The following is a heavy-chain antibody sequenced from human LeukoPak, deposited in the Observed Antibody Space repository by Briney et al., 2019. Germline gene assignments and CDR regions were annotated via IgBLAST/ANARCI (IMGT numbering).Heavy chain of an antibody. Sequence: SETLSLTCTVSGGSISSYYWSWIRQPPGKGLEWIGYIYYSGSTNYIPSLKSRVTISVDTSKNQFSLKLSSVTAADTAAYYCARDRGEGRSFWSGYYGYFDYWGQGTLVTVSS. D-gene: IGHD3-3*01. V-gene: IGHV4-59*01. J-gene: IGHJ4*02. CDR1: GGSISSYY. CDR2: IYYSGST. CDR3: ARDRGEGRSFWSGYYGYFDY.